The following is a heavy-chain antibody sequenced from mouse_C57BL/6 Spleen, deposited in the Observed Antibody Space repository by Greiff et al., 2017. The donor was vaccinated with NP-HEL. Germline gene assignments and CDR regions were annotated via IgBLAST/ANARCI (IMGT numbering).Heavy chain of an antibody. D-gene: IGHD2-3*01. V-gene: IGHV6-3*01. J-gene: IGHJ4*01. CDR3: TDDGYYDYAMDY. Sequence: EVKVVESGGGLVQPGGSMKLSCVASGFTFSNYWMNWVRQSPEKGLEWVAQIRLKSDNYATHYAESVKGRFTISRDDSKSSVYLQMNNLRAEDTGIYYCTDDGYYDYAMDYWGQGTSVTVSS. CDR1: GFTFSNYW. CDR2: IRLKSDNYAT.